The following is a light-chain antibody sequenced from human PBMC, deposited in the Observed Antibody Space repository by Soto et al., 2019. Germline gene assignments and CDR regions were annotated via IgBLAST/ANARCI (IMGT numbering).Light chain of an antibody. CDR2: AAS. CDR3: QQSYSTPPYT. V-gene: IGKV1-39*01. Sequence: DIQMTQSPSSLSASVGDRVTITCRASQSITTYLNWYQQKPGTAPKLLIYAASSLQSGVPSRFSGSGSGTDFTLTISSLQPEDFATYYCQQSYSTPPYTFGQGTKLDIK. CDR1: QSITTY. J-gene: IGKJ2*01.